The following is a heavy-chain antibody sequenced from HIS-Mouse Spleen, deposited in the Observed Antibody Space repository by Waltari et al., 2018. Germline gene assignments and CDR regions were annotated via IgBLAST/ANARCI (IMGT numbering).Heavy chain of an antibody. CDR3: AREIPYSSSWYDWYFDL. Sequence: QLQLQESGPGLVKPSETLSLTCTVSGGPISSSSYYWGRIRKPPGKGLEWIGSIYYSGSTYYNPSLKSRVTISVDTSKNQFSLKLSSVTAADTAVYYCAREIPYSSSWYDWYFDLWGRGTLVTVSS. J-gene: IGHJ2*01. V-gene: IGHV4-39*07. CDR2: IYYSGST. CDR1: GGPISSSSYY. D-gene: IGHD6-13*01.